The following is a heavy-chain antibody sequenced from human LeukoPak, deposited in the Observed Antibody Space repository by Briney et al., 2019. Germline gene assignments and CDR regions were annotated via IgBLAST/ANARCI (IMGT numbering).Heavy chain of an antibody. CDR3: ARVVWSSGSYFRWFDP. D-gene: IGHD1-26*01. Sequence: SETLSLTCTVSGGSISSSSYYWGWIRQPPGKGLEWIGSIYYSRSTYYNPSLKSRVTISVDTSKNRFSLKLNSVTAADTAVYYCARVVWSSGSYFRWFDPWGQGTLVTVSS. CDR2: IYYSRST. CDR1: GGSISSSSYY. J-gene: IGHJ5*02. V-gene: IGHV4-39*07.